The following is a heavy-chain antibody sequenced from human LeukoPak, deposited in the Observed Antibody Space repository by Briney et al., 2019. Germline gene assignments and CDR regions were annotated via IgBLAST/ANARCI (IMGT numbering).Heavy chain of an antibody. CDR2: ISYDGSNK. V-gene: IGHV3-30*18. D-gene: IGHD4-17*01. CDR3: AKDGGEDYGDYLGRHPFDY. Sequence: GGSLRLSCAASGFTFSSYGMHWVRQAPGKGLEWVAVISYDGSNKYYADSVKGRFTISRDNSKNTLYLQMNSLRAKDTAVYYCAKDGGEDYGDYLGRHPFDYWGQGTLVTVSS. CDR1: GFTFSSYG. J-gene: IGHJ4*02.